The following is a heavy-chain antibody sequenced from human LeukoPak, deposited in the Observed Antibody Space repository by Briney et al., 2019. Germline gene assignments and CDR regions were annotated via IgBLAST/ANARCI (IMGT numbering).Heavy chain of an antibody. V-gene: IGHV4-31*03. CDR3: VRGVRDSIGYYHFEY. D-gene: IGHD3-22*01. CDR2: IYYSGIT. J-gene: IGHJ4*02. CDR1: RGSINSGGYF. Sequence: PSQTLSLTCTVSRGSINSGGYFWNWIRQHPGKGLEWIGYIYYSGITYYNPSLKSRVTISVDTSKNQFSLKLTSVTVADTAVYYCVRGVRDSIGYYHFEYWGQGTLVTVSS.